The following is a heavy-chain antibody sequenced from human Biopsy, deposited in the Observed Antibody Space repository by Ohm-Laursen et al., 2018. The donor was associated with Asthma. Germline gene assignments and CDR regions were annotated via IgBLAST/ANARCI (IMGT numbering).Heavy chain of an antibody. D-gene: IGHD5-18*01. CDR1: GCSISSDY. V-gene: IGHV4-59*01. CDR2: IHNSGNT. CDR3: ARGQGRGIQLWSLDP. J-gene: IGHJ5*02. Sequence: PSQTLSLTCTVSGCSISSDYWSWLRQSPGKGLEWIGYIHNSGNTNYNPSLKSRVTISLDTSKNHFSLRRSFVTAADTAVYFCARGQGRGIQLWSLDPWGQGILVTVSS.